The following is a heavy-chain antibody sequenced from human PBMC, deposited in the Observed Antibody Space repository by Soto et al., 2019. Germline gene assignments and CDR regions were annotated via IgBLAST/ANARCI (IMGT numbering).Heavy chain of an antibody. CDR1: GFTFSTDS. Sequence: EVQLVESGGGLVQPGGSLRLSCVASGFTFSTDSMNWVRQAPGKGLEWVAHISTSGATRYYADSVKGRFSISRDNAKTSLYLQMDSLRTGDTAVYYCARFFGSGFDDWGQGTLVTVSS. CDR3: ARFFGSGFDD. D-gene: IGHD6-19*01. J-gene: IGHJ4*02. CDR2: ISTSGATR. V-gene: IGHV3-48*01.